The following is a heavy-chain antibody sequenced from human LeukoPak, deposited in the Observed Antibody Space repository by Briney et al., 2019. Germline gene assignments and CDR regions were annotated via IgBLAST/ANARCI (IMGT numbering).Heavy chain of an antibody. CDR1: GGSISSGGYS. J-gene: IGHJ5*02. CDR3: AGQVGNMIVDP. CDR2: IYHSGST. V-gene: IGHV4-30-2*01. D-gene: IGHD3-22*01. Sequence: SETLSLTCAVSGGSISSGGYSWSWIRQPPGKGLEWIGYIYHSGSTYYNPSLKSRVTISVDRSKNQFSLKLSSVTAADTAVYYCAGQVGNMIVDPWGQGTLVTVSS.